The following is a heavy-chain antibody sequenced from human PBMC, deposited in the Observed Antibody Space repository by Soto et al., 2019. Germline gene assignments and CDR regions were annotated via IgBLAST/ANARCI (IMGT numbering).Heavy chain of an antibody. CDR2: FDPEDGET. CDR3: ARGLGDPYYFDY. Sequence: ASVKVSCKVSGYTLTELSMHWVRQAPGKGLEWMGGFDPEDGETIYAQKFQGRVTMTEDTSTDTAYMELRSLRSDDTAVYYCARGLGDPYYFDYWGQGTLVTVSS. D-gene: IGHD2-21*02. J-gene: IGHJ4*02. V-gene: IGHV1-24*01. CDR1: GYTLTELS.